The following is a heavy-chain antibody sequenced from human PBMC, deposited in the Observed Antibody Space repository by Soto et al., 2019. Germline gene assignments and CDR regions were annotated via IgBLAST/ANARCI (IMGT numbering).Heavy chain of an antibody. D-gene: IGHD3-9*01. CDR3: ARKAEYYDILTGYSNWFDP. CDR1: GGSFSGFY. CDR2: INHSGST. V-gene: IGHV4-34*01. J-gene: IGHJ5*02. Sequence: QVQLQQWGAGLLKPSETLSLTCAVYGGSFSGFYWSWIRQPPGKGLEWIGEINHSGSTNYNPSLKSRVTISVDTSKNQFSLNLSSVTAADTAVYYCARKAEYYDILTGYSNWFDPWGQGTLVTVSS.